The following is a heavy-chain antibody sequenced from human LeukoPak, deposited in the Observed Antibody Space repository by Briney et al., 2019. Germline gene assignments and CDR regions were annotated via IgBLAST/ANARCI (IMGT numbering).Heavy chain of an antibody. J-gene: IGHJ4*02. D-gene: IGHD5-24*01. Sequence: PGGSLGLSCTASGFTFGDYGMSWVRQAPGKGLEWVGLIRSKAFGETTGYAASVKGRVTISRDDSKSIAYLQVNSLKAEDTAVYYCTRGHAPRRRDDRYGYNCVFDYWGQGTLVTVSS. CDR3: TRGHAPRRRDDRYGYNCVFDY. CDR1: GFTFGDYG. V-gene: IGHV3-49*04. CDR2: IRSKAFGETT.